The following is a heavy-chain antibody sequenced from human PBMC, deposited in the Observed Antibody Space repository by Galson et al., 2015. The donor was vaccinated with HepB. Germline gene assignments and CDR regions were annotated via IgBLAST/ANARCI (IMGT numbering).Heavy chain of an antibody. Sequence: SLRLSCAASGFTFSTSSWNWVRQAPGKGLEWVSSISTSTTYLCYADSVKGRFTLSRDDAKNSLYLQMNSLRAEDTAVYFCASGYFYDPSGYKYWGQGTLVTVSS. J-gene: IGHJ4*02. CDR2: ISTSTTYL. V-gene: IGHV3-21*01. CDR3: ASGYFYDPSGYKY. D-gene: IGHD3-22*01. CDR1: GFTFSTSS.